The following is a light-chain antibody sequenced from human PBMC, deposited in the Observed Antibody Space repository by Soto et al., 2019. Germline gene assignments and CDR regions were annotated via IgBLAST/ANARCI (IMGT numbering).Light chain of an antibody. Sequence: EIVLTQSPATLSLSPGERATLSCRASQSVSSYLAWYQQQPGQAPRLRIYDASNRATGIPARFSGSGSGTAFTLTISSLEPEYFAVYYCQQRSNWSLFTFGPGTKVDIK. CDR1: QSVSSY. J-gene: IGKJ3*01. CDR2: DAS. CDR3: QQRSNWSLFT. V-gene: IGKV3-11*01.